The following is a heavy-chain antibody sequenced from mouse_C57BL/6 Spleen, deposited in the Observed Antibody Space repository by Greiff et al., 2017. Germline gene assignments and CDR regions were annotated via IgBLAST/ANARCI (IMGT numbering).Heavy chain of an antibody. D-gene: IGHD2-3*01. J-gene: IGHJ4*01. CDR2: IYYSGTI. Sequence: EVKLQESGPGLVKPSQTVFLTCTVTGISITTGNYRWSWIRPFPGNKLEWIGYIYYSGTITYNPSPTSRTTITRDTTKNQFFLEMNSLTAEDTATYYCARDRVYDDYYFYAMDYWGQGTSVTVSS. CDR3: ARDRVYDDYYFYAMDY. CDR1: GISITTGNYR. V-gene: IGHV3-5*01.